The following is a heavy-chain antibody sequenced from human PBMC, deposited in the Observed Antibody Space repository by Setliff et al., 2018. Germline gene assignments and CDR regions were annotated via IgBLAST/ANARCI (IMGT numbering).Heavy chain of an antibody. CDR2: ISGSSSDI. CDR1: GFIFKNYI. D-gene: IGHD3-10*01. CDR3: FGAGTCSY. V-gene: IGHV3-21*01. J-gene: IGHJ4*02. Sequence: PEGSLRLSCAASGFIFKNYIMTWVRQAPGKGLEWVASISGSSSDIYYADSVKGRFTISRDNAKNSLSLKMNNLRSEDTAVYYCFGAGTCSYWGQGTLVTVSS.